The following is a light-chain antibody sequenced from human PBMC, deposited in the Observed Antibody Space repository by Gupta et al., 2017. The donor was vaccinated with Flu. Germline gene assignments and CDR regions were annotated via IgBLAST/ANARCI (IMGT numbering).Light chain of an antibody. CDR2: LVS. CDR1: HGLVYSDGNTY. Sequence: DVVMTQTPLSLPVALGQPASISCRSSHGLVYSDGNTYLHWFQQRPGQSPRRLIYLVSHRESGVPDRFSGSGSGTDFTLKISSVEAEDVGIYFCRQGSHWPWTFGQGTKVEIK. CDR3: RQGSHWPWT. J-gene: IGKJ1*01. V-gene: IGKV2-30*01.